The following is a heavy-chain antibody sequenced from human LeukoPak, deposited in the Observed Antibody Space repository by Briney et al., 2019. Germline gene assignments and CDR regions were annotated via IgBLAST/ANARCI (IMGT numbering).Heavy chain of an antibody. J-gene: IGHJ4*02. CDR3: ARGLSAYDFWSGYYYYFDY. V-gene: IGHV1-18*01. CDR2: ISAYNGNT. Sequence: ASVKVSCKASGYTFTSYGISWVRQAPGQGLEWMGWISAYNGNTNYAQKLQGRVTMTTDTSTSTAYTELRSLRSDDTAVYYCARGLSAYDFWSGYYYYFDYWGQGTLVTVSS. D-gene: IGHD3-3*01. CDR1: GYTFTSYG.